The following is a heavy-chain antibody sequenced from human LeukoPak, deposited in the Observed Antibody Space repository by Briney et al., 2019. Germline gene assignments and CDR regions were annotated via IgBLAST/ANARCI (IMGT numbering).Heavy chain of an antibody. CDR2: IYHSGST. J-gene: IGHJ5*02. CDR3: ARVTYDYVWGSYPENWFDP. D-gene: IGHD3-16*02. V-gene: IGHV4-4*02. CDR1: GGSISSSNW. Sequence: SETLSLTCAVSGGSISSSNWWSWVRQPPGKGLEWIGEIYHSGSTNYNPSLKSRVTISVDKSKNQFSLKLSSVTAADTAVYYCARVTYDYVWGSYPENWFDPWGQGTLVTVSS.